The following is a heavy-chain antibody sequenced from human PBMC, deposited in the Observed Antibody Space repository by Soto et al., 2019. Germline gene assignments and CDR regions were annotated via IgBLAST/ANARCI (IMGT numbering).Heavy chain of an antibody. J-gene: IGHJ5*02. V-gene: IGHV1-69*04. CDR3: AREDCSSTSCYRRGFDP. CDR1: GGTFSSYT. D-gene: IGHD2-2*02. CDR2: IIPILGIA. Sequence: SVKVSCKASGGTFSSYTISWVRQSPGQGLEWMGRIIPILGIANYAQKFQGRVTITADKSTSTAYMELSSLRSEDTAVYYCAREDCSSTSCYRRGFDPWGQGTLVTVSS.